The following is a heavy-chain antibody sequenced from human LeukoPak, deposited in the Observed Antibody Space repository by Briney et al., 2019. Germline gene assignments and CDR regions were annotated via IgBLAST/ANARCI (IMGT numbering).Heavy chain of an antibody. D-gene: IGHD5-12*01. Sequence: GGSLTLSCTASGFTFSAYWMHWVRQVQGKGLLWVSRINTDGSSVIYADSVKGRFTISRDNAKNTLYLQMNSLRAEDTAVYYCTRGYVGIDYWGQGTLVTVSS. CDR2: INTDGSSV. CDR3: TRGYVGIDY. J-gene: IGHJ4*02. V-gene: IGHV3-74*01. CDR1: GFTFSAYW.